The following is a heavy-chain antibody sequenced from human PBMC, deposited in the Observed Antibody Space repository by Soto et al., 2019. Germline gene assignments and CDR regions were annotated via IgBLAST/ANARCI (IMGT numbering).Heavy chain of an antibody. CDR2: INHTGST. CDR3: ARGRPGTLFDY. D-gene: IGHD1-1*01. J-gene: IGHJ4*02. CDR1: GGSFSGYY. Sequence: QAQLQQWGAGLLKPSETLSLTCAVHGGSFSGYYWSWIRQPPGKGLEWIGEINHTGSTNYNPSLKSRNTISVDTSKNQFSLKLNSVTAADTAVYYCARGRPGTLFDYWGQGTLVTVSS. V-gene: IGHV4-34*01.